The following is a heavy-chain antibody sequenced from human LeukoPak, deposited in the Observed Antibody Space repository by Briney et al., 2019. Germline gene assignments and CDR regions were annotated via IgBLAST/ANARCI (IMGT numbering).Heavy chain of an antibody. J-gene: IGHJ4*02. CDR2: MNPNNGAA. CDR3: ARDIDCSGGSCSSDY. D-gene: IGHD2-15*01. CDR1: GYTFSTLD. V-gene: IGHV1-8*01. Sequence: ASVKVSCKASGYTFSTLDINWVRQTPGQGLEWMGWMNPNNGAAAYAPKFQGRVTMTRDTSISTAYMELSSLRSEDTAVYYCARDIDCSGGSCSSDYWGQGTLVTVSS.